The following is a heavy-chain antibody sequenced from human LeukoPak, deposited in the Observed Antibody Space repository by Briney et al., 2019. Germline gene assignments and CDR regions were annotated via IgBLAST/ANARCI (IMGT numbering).Heavy chain of an antibody. D-gene: IGHD3-3*01. Sequence: GASVKVSCKASGYTFTGYYMHWVRQAPGQGLEWMGWINPNSGGTNYAQKFQGRVTMTRDTSISTAYMELSRLRSDDTAVYYCARDGGDPTSYYDFWSGYFRDGPNLNYGMDVWGQGTTVTVSS. V-gene: IGHV1-2*02. J-gene: IGHJ6*02. CDR1: GYTFTGYY. CDR3: ARDGGDPTSYYDFWSGYFRDGPNLNYGMDV. CDR2: INPNSGGT.